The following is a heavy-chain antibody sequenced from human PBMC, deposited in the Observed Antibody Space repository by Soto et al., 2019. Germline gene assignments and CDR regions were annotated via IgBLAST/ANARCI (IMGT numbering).Heavy chain of an antibody. J-gene: IGHJ4*02. CDR1: GGTFSSYA. CDR3: AIRDVDTAQGPNDY. V-gene: IGHV1-69*13. D-gene: IGHD5-18*01. Sequence: ASVKVSCKASGGTFSSYAIRWVRQAPGQGLEWMGGIIPIFGTANYAQKFQGRVTITADESTSTAYMELSSLRSEDTAVYYCAIRDVDTAQGPNDYWGQGTLVTVSS. CDR2: IIPIFGTA.